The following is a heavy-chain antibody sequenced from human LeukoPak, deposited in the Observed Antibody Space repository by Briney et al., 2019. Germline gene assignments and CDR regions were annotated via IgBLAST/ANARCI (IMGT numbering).Heavy chain of an antibody. Sequence: GGSLTLSCAASGFTFSSHWMNWVRQAPGRGLEWVAIIWYDGSNKYYADSVKGRFTISRDNSKNTLYLQINGLRAEDTAVYYCARDRSTTAVDYWGQGTLVTVSS. J-gene: IGHJ4*02. D-gene: IGHD4-17*01. CDR1: GFTFSSHW. CDR2: IWYDGSNK. CDR3: ARDRSTTAVDY. V-gene: IGHV3-33*08.